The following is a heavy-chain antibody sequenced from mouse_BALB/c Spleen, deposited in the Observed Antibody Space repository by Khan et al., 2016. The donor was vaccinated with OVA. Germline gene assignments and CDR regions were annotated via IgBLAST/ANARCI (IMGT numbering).Heavy chain of an antibody. D-gene: IGHD3-1*01. CDR2: IDPFNGGT. J-gene: IGHJ4*01. CDR3: ARGGLGLRAYAMDY. V-gene: IGHV1S135*01. Sequence: VQLQQSGPELMKPGASVKISCKASGYSFTSYYIHWVKQSHGKSLEWIGYIDPFNGGTSYNQKFKGKATLALDKSSSTAYMHLSSLTSEDSVVYYCARGGLGLRAYAMDYWGQGTSVTVSS. CDR1: GYSFTSYY.